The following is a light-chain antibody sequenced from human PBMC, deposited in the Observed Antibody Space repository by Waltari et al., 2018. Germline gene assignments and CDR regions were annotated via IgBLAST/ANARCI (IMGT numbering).Light chain of an antibody. CDR2: PRN. J-gene: IGLJ2*01. CDR3: NTRDSSGITV. CDR1: SLRSYY. Sequence: SSELTQDPAVSVALGQTVSITCQGDSLRSYYASWYQQKPAQAPALVLSPRNHRPSGIPDRFSGSSSGNTASLIITGAQAEDEADYYCNTRDSSGITVFGGGTKLTVL. V-gene: IGLV3-19*01.